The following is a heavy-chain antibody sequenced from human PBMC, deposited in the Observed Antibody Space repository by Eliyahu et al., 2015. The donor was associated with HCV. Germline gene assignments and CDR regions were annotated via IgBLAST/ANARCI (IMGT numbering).Heavy chain of an antibody. V-gene: IGHV3-21*01. CDR2: ISSSSSYI. Sequence: EVQLVESGGGLVKPGGSLXXXCAASGFTFXSYSMNWVRQAPGKGLEWVSSISSSSSYIYYADSVKGRFTISRDNAKNSLYLQMNSLRAEDTAVYYCARDHGSSWSRSPFDYWGQGTLVTVSS. CDR3: ARDHGSSWSRSPFDY. D-gene: IGHD6-13*01. CDR1: GFTFXSYS. J-gene: IGHJ4*02.